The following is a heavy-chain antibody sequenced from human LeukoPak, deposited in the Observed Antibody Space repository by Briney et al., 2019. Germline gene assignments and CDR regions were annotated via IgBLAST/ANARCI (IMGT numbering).Heavy chain of an antibody. V-gene: IGHV3-33*06. CDR3: AKFPESYYYMDV. J-gene: IGHJ6*03. Sequence: PGGSLRLSCAASGFIFSNYGMYWFRQAPDKRLEWVAVIWNDGSNKYYADSVKGRFTISRDNSKNTLYLQMNSLRAEDTAIYYCAKFPESYYYMDVWGKGTTVTVSS. CDR1: GFIFSNYG. CDR2: IWNDGSNK.